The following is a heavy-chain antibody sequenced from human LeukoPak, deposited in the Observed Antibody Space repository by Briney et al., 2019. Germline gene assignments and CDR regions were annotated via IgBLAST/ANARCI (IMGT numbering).Heavy chain of an antibody. CDR3: LCLEATSTGLIDH. CDR1: GFTFSNDW. V-gene: IGHV3-74*01. D-gene: IGHD5/OR15-5a*01. CDR2: VTSDGVT. J-gene: IGHJ4*02. Sequence: GGSLRLSCAASGFTFSNDWLHWVRQAPGKGLVWVSRVTSDGVTSYADSVKGRFAMSRDNAKNTLHLQMDSLRVDDTAVYYCLCLEATSTGLIDHWGQGTLVTVSS.